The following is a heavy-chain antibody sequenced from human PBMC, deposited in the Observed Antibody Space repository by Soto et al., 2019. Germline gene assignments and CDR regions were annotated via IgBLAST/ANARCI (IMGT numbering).Heavy chain of an antibody. V-gene: IGHV1-3*01. CDR3: ARGYRCYLALFDP. CDR1: GYTFTSYA. Sequence: QVQLVQSGAEVKKPGASVKVSCKASGYTFTSYAMHWVRQAPGQRLEWMGRINAGNGNTKYSQKFQGRVTITKDTSASTAYMELSSLRSEDTAVYYCARGYRCYLALFDPWGQGTLVTVSS. J-gene: IGHJ5*02. D-gene: IGHD5-12*01. CDR2: INAGNGNT.